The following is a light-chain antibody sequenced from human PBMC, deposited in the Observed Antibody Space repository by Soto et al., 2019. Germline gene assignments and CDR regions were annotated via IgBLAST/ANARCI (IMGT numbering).Light chain of an antibody. Sequence: EIVMTQSPATLSVSPGERATLSCRASQSVRGNLAWYQQKPGQSPRLLIYGASSRATGIPARFSGSGSGTEFTLTISSLQSEDFALYYCQQRADWPITFGPGTKVDIK. CDR3: QQRADWPIT. V-gene: IGKV3-15*01. J-gene: IGKJ3*01. CDR1: QSVRGN. CDR2: GAS.